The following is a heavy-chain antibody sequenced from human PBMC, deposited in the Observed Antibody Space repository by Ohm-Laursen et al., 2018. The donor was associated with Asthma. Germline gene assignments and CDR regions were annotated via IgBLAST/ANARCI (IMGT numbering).Heavy chain of an antibody. CDR1: GYTFTSYA. CDR2: INTNTGNP. CDR3: ARDGRLVPNYYYGMDV. V-gene: IGHV7-4-1*02. D-gene: IGHD6-19*01. J-gene: IGHJ6*02. Sequence: SVKVSCKASGYTFTSYAMNWVRQAPGQGLEWMGWINTNTGNPTYAQGFTGRFVFSLDTSVSTAYLQISSLKAEDTAVYYCARDGRLVPNYYYGMDVWGQGTTVTVSS.